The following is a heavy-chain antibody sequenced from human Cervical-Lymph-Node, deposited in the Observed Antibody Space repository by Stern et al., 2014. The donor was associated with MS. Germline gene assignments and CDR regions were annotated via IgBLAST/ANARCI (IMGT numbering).Heavy chain of an antibody. V-gene: IGHV1-46*01. Sequence: QDQLVQSGAEVKKPGASVKVSCKASGYTFTTYFVHWVRQAPGQGLEWMGIIDPSGGITNYAQNFQGRVTMTRDTSTTTVYMDLSSLRSDDTAMYFCARGGRYSDTSGYSERYFQHWGQGTLVTVSS. J-gene: IGHJ1*01. D-gene: IGHD3-22*01. CDR2: IDPSGGIT. CDR1: GYTFTTYF. CDR3: ARGGRYSDTSGYSERYFQH.